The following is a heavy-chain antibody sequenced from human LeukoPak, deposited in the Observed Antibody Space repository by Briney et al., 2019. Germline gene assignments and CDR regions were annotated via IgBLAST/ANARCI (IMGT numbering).Heavy chain of an antibody. J-gene: IGHJ4*02. Sequence: GGSLGLSCAASGFSFSSHGMHWVRQAPGKGLEWVAFIRNDGSNKYYLDSVKGRFTISRDNSKNTVYLQMNSPRAEDTAVYYCAKDRCSGTTTCSWEACDYWGQGTRVTVSS. CDR1: GFSFSSHG. D-gene: IGHD2-15*01. CDR2: IRNDGSNK. V-gene: IGHV3-30*02. CDR3: AKDRCSGTTTCSWEACDY.